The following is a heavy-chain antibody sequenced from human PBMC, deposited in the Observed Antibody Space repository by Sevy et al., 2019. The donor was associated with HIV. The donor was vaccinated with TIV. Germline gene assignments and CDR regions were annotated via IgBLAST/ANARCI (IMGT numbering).Heavy chain of an antibody. V-gene: IGHV3-49*04. CDR2: IRSKAYGGTT. D-gene: IGHD3-10*01. J-gene: IGHJ6*02. Sequence: GGSLRLSCTASGFTFGDYAMSWVRQAPGKGLEWVGFIRSKAYGGTTEYAASVKGRFTISRDDSKSIAYLQMNSLKTEETAVYYCTRPWGDGSGSYRYYYYYGMDVWGQGTTVTVSS. CDR1: GFTFGDYA. CDR3: TRPWGDGSGSYRYYYYYGMDV.